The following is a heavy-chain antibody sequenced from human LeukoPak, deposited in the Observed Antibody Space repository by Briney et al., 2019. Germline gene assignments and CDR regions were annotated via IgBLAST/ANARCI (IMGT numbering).Heavy chain of an antibody. D-gene: IGHD1-1*01. CDR2: IIPILGIA. CDR3: ARARKGLQLEPNKYYFDY. CDR1: GGTFSSYA. Sequence: GASVKVSCKASGGTFSSYAISWVRQAPGQGLEWMGRIIPILGIANYAQKFQGRVTITADKSTSTAYMELSSLRSEDTAVYYCARARKGLQLEPNKYYFDYWGQGTLVTVSS. J-gene: IGHJ4*02. V-gene: IGHV1-69*04.